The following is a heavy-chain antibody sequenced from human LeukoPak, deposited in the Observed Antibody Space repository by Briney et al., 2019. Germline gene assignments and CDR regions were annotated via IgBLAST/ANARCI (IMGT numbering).Heavy chain of an antibody. V-gene: IGHV1-18*01. Sequence: ASVKVSCKAPGYTFTSYGISWVRQAPGQGLEWMGWISAYNGNTNYAQKLQGRVTMTTDTSTSTAYMELRSLRSDDTAVYYCARNYDFWSGYSTGFDYWGQGTLVTVSS. CDR2: ISAYNGNT. D-gene: IGHD3-3*01. CDR3: ARNYDFWSGYSTGFDY. J-gene: IGHJ4*02. CDR1: GYTFTSYG.